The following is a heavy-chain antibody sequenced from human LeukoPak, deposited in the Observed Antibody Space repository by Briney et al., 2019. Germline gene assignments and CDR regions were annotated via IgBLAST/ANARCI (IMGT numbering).Heavy chain of an antibody. J-gene: IGHJ3*02. CDR2: ISSSGRTI. CDR3: ARGGTGDAFDI. Sequence: GGSLRLSCAASGFTFSDYYMSCIRQAPGKGLEWISYISSSGRTIYYADSMKGRFTISRDNAKNSLYVQMNSLRVEDTAVYYCARGGTGDAFDIWGQGTMVTVSS. CDR1: GFTFSDYY. V-gene: IGHV3-11*04. D-gene: IGHD1-1*01.